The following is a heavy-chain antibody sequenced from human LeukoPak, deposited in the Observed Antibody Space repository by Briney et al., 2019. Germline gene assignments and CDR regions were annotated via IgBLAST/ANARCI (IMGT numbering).Heavy chain of an antibody. CDR2: IYPGDSDT. D-gene: IGHD6-19*01. Sequence: GESLKISCKGSGYSFTSYWIGWVRQMPGKGLEWMGIIYPGDSDTRYSPSFQGQVTISADKSISTAYLQWSSLKASDTAMYYCARQGVTYSSGWYVPVAHAFDYWGQGTLVTVSS. J-gene: IGHJ4*02. CDR3: ARQGVTYSSGWYVPVAHAFDY. CDR1: GYSFTSYW. V-gene: IGHV5-51*01.